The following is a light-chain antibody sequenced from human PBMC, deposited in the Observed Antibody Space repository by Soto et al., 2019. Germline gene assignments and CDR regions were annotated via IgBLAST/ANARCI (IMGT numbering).Light chain of an antibody. V-gene: IGLV2-14*01. CDR2: QVT. CDR1: SSDIGGYYY. Sequence: QSALTQPASVSGSPGQSITISCTGTSSDIGGYYYVSWYQHHPGKAPKLLIYQVTNRPSRVSNRFSGSKSGNTASLTISGLQADDEADYYCTPYSSSDIFYVFGTGTKVTVL. J-gene: IGLJ1*01. CDR3: TPYSSSDIFYV.